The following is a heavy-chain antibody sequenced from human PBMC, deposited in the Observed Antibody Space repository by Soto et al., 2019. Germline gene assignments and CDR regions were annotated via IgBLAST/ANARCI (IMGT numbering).Heavy chain of an antibody. J-gene: IGHJ4*02. V-gene: IGHV1-69*13. CDR1: GGTFSSYA. CDR2: IIPIFGTA. D-gene: IGHD3-22*01. CDR3: AVTFNKQYYYDSSGYYYPPDY. Sequence: SVKVSCKASGGTFSSYAISWVRQAPGQGLEWMGGIIPIFGTANYAQKFQGRVTITADESTSTAYMELSSLRSEDTAVYYCAVTFNKQYYYDSSGYYYPPDYWGQGTLVTVSS.